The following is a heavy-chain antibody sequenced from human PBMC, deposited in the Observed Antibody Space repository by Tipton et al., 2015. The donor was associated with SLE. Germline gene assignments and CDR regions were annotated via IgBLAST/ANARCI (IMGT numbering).Heavy chain of an antibody. J-gene: IGHJ4*02. CDR2: INLLGSIS. CDR1: GNTFTSHY. Sequence: QLVQSGAEVKKPGASVKISCMASGNTFTSHYIHWVRQAPGQGLEWLGKINLLGSISTYAQKFLGRVTMTRETSTSTVYMELSSLRSEDTAMYYCASAWGSGSYLPFDYWGQGTLVTVSS. D-gene: IGHD1-26*01. CDR3: ASAWGSGSYLPFDY. V-gene: IGHV1-46*01.